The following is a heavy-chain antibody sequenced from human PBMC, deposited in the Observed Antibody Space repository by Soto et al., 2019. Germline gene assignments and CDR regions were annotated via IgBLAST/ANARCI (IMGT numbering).Heavy chain of an antibody. CDR1: GFTFSSYA. J-gene: IGHJ3*02. V-gene: IGHV3-23*01. D-gene: IGHD3-9*01. CDR2: ISGSGGNT. Sequence: GGSLRLSCAASGFTFSSYAMSWVRQAPGKGLEWVSAISGSGGNTYYADSVKDRFTISRDNSKNTLYLQMNSLRAEDTAVYYCAKDSFPSLTGVRAFDIWGQGTMVTVSS. CDR3: AKDSFPSLTGVRAFDI.